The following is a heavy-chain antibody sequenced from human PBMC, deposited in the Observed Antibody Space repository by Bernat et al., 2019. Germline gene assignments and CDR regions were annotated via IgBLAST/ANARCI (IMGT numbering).Heavy chain of an antibody. J-gene: IGHJ4*02. V-gene: IGHV3-33*01. D-gene: IGHD5-12*01. CDR1: GVTFSSDG. Sequence: GGWGGGGGGGGGSRGRSCAASGVTFSSDGMRGVRRAPGKGLEWVAVIWYDGSNRYYADAVEGRFTISRANSKNTQYLQMNSLSTEDTAVYYCAVSGDDYNYNVDYWGQGTLVTVSS. CDR2: IWYDGSNR. CDR3: AVSGDDYNYNVDY.